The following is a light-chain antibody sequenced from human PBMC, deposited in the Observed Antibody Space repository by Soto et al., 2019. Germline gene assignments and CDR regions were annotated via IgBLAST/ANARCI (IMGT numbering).Light chain of an antibody. J-gene: IGLJ2*01. CDR2: DTT. V-gene: IGLV7-46*01. CDR3: SLIYADTWV. CDR1: TGTVTSSHY. Sequence: QSVVTQEPSLTVSPGGTVTLTCGSSTGTVTSSHYPYWFQQKPGQAPRTLIFDTTNRHSWTPARFSGSLLGDKAALTLSGAQPEDEAEYHCSLIYADTWVFGGGTKVTVL.